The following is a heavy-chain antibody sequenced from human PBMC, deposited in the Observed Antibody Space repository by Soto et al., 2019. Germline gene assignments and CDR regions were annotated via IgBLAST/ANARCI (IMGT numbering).Heavy chain of an antibody. Sequence: ASVKVSCKASGYTFTSYDINWVRQATGQGLEWMGWMNPNSGNTGYAQKFQGRVTMTRNTSISTAYMELSSLRSEDTAVYYCARGLGYCTNGLCYVNYYYYYYIYGWAKRTTVPVS. CDR3: ARGLGYCTNGLCYVNYYYYYYIYG. V-gene: IGHV1-8*01. D-gene: IGHD2-8*01. J-gene: IGHJ6*03. CDR2: MNPNSGNT. CDR1: GYTFTSYD.